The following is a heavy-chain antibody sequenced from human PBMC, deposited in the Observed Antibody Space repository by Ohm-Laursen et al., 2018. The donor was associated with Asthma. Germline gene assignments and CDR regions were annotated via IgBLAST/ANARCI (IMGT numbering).Heavy chain of an antibody. J-gene: IGHJ4*02. D-gene: IGHD7-27*01. V-gene: IGHV3-7*02. CDR3: ARVSSTGEGQIDY. CDR1: GFTFSNFA. CDR2: INQDGSIW. Sequence: SLRLSCTASGFTFSNFAMTWVRQAPGRGLEWVANINQDGSIWGYVDSVKGRFAISRDNAHNSLYLQMNSLGAEDTAVYYCARVSSTGEGQIDYWGQGTLVTVSS.